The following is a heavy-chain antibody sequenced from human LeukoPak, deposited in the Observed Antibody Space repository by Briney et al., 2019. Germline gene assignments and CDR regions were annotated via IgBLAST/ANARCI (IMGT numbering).Heavy chain of an antibody. J-gene: IGHJ4*02. CDR3: AKASGYCSGGSCYDY. Sequence: GGSLRLSCAASGFTFDDYAMHWVRQAPGKGLEWVSLISGDGGSTYYADSVKGRFTISRDNSKNSLCLQMNSLRTEDTALYYCAKASGYCSGGSCYDYWGQGTLVTVSS. D-gene: IGHD2-15*01. CDR1: GFTFDDYA. V-gene: IGHV3-43*02. CDR2: ISGDGGST.